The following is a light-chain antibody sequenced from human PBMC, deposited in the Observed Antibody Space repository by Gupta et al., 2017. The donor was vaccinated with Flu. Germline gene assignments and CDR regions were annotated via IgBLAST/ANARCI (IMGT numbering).Light chain of an antibody. CDR3: SSYSGGYNCM. V-gene: IGLV2-23*02. Sequence: QSSLTQLASVFGSPVHSFTIPCTGSSTDIACYDFVSWYQQNACKAHTLILYEVARWPAGVSPRFSGAKSGNTASLTISGLQPEDEDQYYCSSYSGGYNCMFGGGITLT. CDR2: EVA. CDR1: STDIACYDF. J-gene: IGLJ3*02.